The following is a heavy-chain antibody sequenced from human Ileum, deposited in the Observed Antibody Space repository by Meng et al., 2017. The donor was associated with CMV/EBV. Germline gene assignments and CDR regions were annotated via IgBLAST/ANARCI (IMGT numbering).Heavy chain of an antibody. J-gene: IGHJ4*02. CDR2: INADGSSI. CDR3: TRGVNAAYGLFDY. CDR1: GFTFSGHW. V-gene: IGHV3-74*01. Sequence: AASGFTFSGHWMYWVRQAPGKGLVWVSRINADGSSINYADSVKGRFTISRDNAKNTLYLQMSSLSTEDTAVYYCTRGVNAAYGLFDYWGQGALVTVSS. D-gene: IGHD4-17*01.